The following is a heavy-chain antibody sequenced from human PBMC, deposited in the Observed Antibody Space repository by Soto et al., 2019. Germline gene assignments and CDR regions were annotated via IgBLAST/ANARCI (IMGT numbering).Heavy chain of an antibody. CDR2: IYYSGST. D-gene: IGHD3-22*01. J-gene: IGHJ6*02. CDR1: GCSISSSSYY. CDR3: ARRLYYDSSGFEGGGMDV. Sequence: PSETLSLTCTVSGCSISSSSYYWGWIRQPPGKGLEWIGSIYYSGSTYYNPSLKSRVTISVDTSKNHFSLKLSSVTAADTALFYCARRLYYDSSGFEGGGMDVWGQGTTVTVS. V-gene: IGHV4-39*01.